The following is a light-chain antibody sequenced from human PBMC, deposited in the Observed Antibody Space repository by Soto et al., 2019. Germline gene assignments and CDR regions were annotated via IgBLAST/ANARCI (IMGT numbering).Light chain of an antibody. V-gene: IGKV3-20*01. CDR1: QTVRSSY. CDR2: GAS. CDR3: QHYGSSPPYT. J-gene: IGKJ2*01. Sequence: ETVLTQSPGTLSLSPGERATLSCRASQTVRSSYVAWYQQKPGQAPRLLIYGASNRATGIPDRFSGSGSGIDFALTISRLEPEDLAVYYCQHYGSSPPYTFGQGTKLEIK.